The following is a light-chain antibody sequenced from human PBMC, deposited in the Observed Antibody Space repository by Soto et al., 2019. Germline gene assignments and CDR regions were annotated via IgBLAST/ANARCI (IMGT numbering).Light chain of an antibody. CDR2: KAS. V-gene: IGKV1-5*03. CDR1: QSISSF. J-gene: IGKJ1*01. Sequence: DIQMTQSPSTLSASVGDRVTITCRASQSISSFLAWYQQKPGKAPKLLIYKASSLESGVPSRFRGSGSGTEFTLTISSLQPDDFATYYCQQYSAYWTFGQGTKVEIK. CDR3: QQYSAYWT.